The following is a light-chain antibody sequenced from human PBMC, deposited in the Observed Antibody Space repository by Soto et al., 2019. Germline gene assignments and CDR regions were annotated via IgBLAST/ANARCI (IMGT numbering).Light chain of an antibody. Sequence: QSALTQPASVSGSPGQSITISCTGTSSDVGGYNYVSWYQQHPGKAPKLMIYEVTYRPSGVSDRFSGSKSGNTASLTVSGLQAEDEADYYCSSYTSNNHVVFGGGTQLTVL. CDR2: EVT. CDR1: SSDVGGYNY. J-gene: IGLJ2*01. V-gene: IGLV2-14*01. CDR3: SSYTSNNHVV.